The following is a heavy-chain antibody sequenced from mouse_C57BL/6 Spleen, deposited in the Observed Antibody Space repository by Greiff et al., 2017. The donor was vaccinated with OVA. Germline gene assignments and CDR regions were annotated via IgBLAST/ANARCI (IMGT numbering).Heavy chain of an antibody. J-gene: IGHJ1*03. V-gene: IGHV1-39*01. D-gene: IGHD2-5*01. CDR1: GYSFTDYN. CDR2: INPNYGTT. CDR3: ARGAYYSNYGWYFDV. Sequence: LVESGPELVKPGASVKISCKASGYSFTDYNMNWVKQSNGKSLEWIGVINPNYGTTSYNQKFKGKATLTVDQSSSTAYMQLNSLTSEDSAVYYCARGAYYSNYGWYFDVWGTGTTVTVSS.